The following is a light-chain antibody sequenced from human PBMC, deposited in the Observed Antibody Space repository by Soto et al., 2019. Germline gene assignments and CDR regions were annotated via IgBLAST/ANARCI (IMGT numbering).Light chain of an antibody. CDR3: QHYNSYSEA. CDR2: KAS. J-gene: IGKJ1*01. V-gene: IGKV1-5*03. Sequence: DIQMTQSPSTLSGSVGDRLPITCLASQTISSWLAWYQQKPGKAPKLLIYKASTLKSGVTSRFSGSGSGTEFTITISSLRTDDFENYYCQHYNSYSEAFGQGTKVDIK. CDR1: QTISSW.